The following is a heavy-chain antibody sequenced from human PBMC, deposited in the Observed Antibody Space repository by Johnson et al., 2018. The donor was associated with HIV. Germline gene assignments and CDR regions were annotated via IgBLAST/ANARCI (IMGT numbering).Heavy chain of an antibody. CDR3: ARPRRLFGGHDAFDI. J-gene: IGHJ3*02. CDR2: ISYDGSNK. D-gene: IGHD3-10*02. V-gene: IGHV3-30*04. Sequence: QVQLVESGGGVVQPGRSLRLSCAASGFTFSSYAMHWVRQAPGKGLEWVAVISYDGSNKYYADSVKGRFTISRDNSKNTLYLQMNSLRAEDTAVDYCARPRRLFGGHDAFDIWGQGTMVTVSS. CDR1: GFTFSSYA.